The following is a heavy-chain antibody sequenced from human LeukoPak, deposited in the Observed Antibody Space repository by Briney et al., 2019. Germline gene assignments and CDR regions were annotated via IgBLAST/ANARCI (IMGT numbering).Heavy chain of an antibody. V-gene: IGHV1-69*01. J-gene: IGHJ6*03. CDR3: ARGEGYCSSTSCYNYYYMDV. CDR1: GGTFSSYA. Sequence: SVKVSCKASGGTFSSYAISWVRQAPGQGLEWMGGIIPIFGTANYAQKFQGRVTITADESTSTAYMELSSLRSEDTAVYYCARGEGYCSSTSCYNYYYMDVWGKGTTVTVSS. CDR2: IIPIFGTA. D-gene: IGHD2-2*01.